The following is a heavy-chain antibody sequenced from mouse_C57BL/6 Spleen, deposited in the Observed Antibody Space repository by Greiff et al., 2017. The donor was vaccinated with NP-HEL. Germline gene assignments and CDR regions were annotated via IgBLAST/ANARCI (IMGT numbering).Heavy chain of an antibody. CDR3: TAPITTRVACGFAY. Sequence: EVKLEESGGGLVQPGGSMKLSCVASGFTFSNYWMNWVRQSPEKGLEWVAQIRLKSDNYATHYAESVKGRFTISRDDSKSSVHMQMNNLKAGDTGIYYCTAPITTRVACGFAYWGQGTLVTVSA. J-gene: IGHJ3*01. CDR2: IRLKSDNYAT. D-gene: IGHD1-1*01. V-gene: IGHV6-3*01. CDR1: GFTFSNYW.